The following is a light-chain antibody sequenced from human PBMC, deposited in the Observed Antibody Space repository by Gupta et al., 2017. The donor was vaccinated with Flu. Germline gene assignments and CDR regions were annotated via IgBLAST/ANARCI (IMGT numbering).Light chain of an antibody. Sequence: QSVLTQPPSVSGAPGQRVTISSTGSSSNIGAGYDVHWSQQLPGTAPNLLIYGNSNGPSGVPDRFSGSKSGTSAALAITGLQAEDEADYYCQSYDSSLSGGVFGTGTKVTVL. CDR1: SSNIGAGYD. J-gene: IGLJ1*01. CDR3: QSYDSSLSGGV. V-gene: IGLV1-40*01. CDR2: GNS.